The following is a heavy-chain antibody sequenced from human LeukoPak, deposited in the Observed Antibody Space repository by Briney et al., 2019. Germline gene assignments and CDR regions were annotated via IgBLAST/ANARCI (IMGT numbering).Heavy chain of an antibody. CDR2: TYYRSKDYN. D-gene: IGHD2/OR15-2a*01. CDR3: ARGFVSAFDS. CDR1: GDSVSGNSVA. V-gene: IGHV6-1*01. J-gene: IGHJ4*02. Sequence: SQTLSLTCGIYGDSVSGNSVAWNWIRQSPSGGLEWLVRTYYRSKDYNDYAGSVKSRIPINPDTSNNHFSLQLNSVTPEDTAVYYCARGFVSAFDSWGQGALVTVSS.